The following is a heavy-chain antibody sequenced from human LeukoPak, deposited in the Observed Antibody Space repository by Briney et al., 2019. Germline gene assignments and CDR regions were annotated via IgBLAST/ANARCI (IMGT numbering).Heavy chain of an antibody. D-gene: IGHD7-27*01. CDR3: AREQVPWGFDL. Sequence: SETLSLTCTVSGGSISSYYWSWIRQPPGKGLEWIGYISYSGSTNYNPSLKSRVTISVDTSKNQFSLKLSSVTAADTAVYYCAREQVPWGFDLWGRGTLVTVSS. CDR1: GGSISSYY. J-gene: IGHJ2*01. CDR2: ISYSGST. V-gene: IGHV4-59*01.